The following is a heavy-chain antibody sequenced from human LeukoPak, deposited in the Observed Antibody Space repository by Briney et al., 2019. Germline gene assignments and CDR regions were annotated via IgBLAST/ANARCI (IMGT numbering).Heavy chain of an antibody. CDR2: IIPIFGTA. V-gene: IGHV1-69*05. J-gene: IGHJ5*02. D-gene: IGHD2-8*01. Sequence: SVKVSCKASGGTFTSSAIGWVRQAPGQGLEWTGGIIPIFGTANYAQTFQGRVTMTTDESTSTAYMALSSPRSEDTAVYYCARVPSGRNHCTNGVCLPWFDPWGQGTLVTVSS. CDR3: ARVPSGRNHCTNGVCLPWFDP. CDR1: GGTFTSSA.